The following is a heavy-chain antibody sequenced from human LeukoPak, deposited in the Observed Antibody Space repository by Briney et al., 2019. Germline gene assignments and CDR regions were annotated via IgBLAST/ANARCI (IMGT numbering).Heavy chain of an antibody. J-gene: IGHJ4*02. V-gene: IGHV1-24*01. D-gene: IGHD3-22*01. Sequence: ASVKVSCKVSGYTLTELSMHWVRQAPGKGLEWMGGFDPEDGETIYAQKLQGRVTMTEDTSTDTAYMELSSLRSEDTAVYYCATAVYDSSGYYQPIYYWGQGTLVTVSS. CDR3: ATAVYDSSGYYQPIYY. CDR1: GYTLTELS. CDR2: FDPEDGET.